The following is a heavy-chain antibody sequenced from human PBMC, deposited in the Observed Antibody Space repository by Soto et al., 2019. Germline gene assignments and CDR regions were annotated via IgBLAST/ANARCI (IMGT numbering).Heavy chain of an antibody. V-gene: IGHV3-64*01. CDR1: GFTFSSYA. CDR3: ARRGYGLYFDY. J-gene: IGHJ4*02. D-gene: IGHD3-10*01. Sequence: EVQLVESGGGLVQPGGSLRLSCAASGFTFSSYAMHWVRQAPGKGLEYVSAISGNGGSTYYANSVKGRFTFSRDNSKNTLYVQMGSLRVEDMAVYYCARRGYGLYFDYWGQGTLVTVSS. CDR2: ISGNGGST.